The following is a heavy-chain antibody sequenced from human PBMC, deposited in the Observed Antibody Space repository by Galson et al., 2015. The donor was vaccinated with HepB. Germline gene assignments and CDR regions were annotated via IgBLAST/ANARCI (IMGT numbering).Heavy chain of an antibody. V-gene: IGHV3-23*01. CDR2: ISGSGGST. CDR1: GFTFSSYA. D-gene: IGHD4-17*01. Sequence: SLRLSCAASGFTFSSYAMSWVRQAPGKGLEWVSAISGSGGSTYYADSVKGRFTISRDNSKNTLYLQMNSLRAEDTAVYYCAKGVDYGEQRGLENYYYYYGMDVWGQGTTVTVSS. J-gene: IGHJ6*02. CDR3: AKGVDYGEQRGLENYYYYYGMDV.